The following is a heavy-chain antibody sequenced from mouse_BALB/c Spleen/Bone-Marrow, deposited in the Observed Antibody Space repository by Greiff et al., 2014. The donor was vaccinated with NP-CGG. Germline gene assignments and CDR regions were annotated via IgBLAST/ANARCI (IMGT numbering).Heavy chain of an antibody. CDR3: GRWGDGYYYATDY. J-gene: IGHJ4*01. D-gene: IGHD2-3*01. CDR2: INPFNGDT. Sequence: EVQLQQSGPDLVKPGASVKLSCKASGYSFTGYFLIWVRQSHGKSLEWIGRINPFNGDTFYNQKFKGKATLTVDKSSTTAHMELLSLTSEDSAVYYCGRWGDGYYYATDYWGQGTSVTVSS. CDR1: GYSFTGYF. V-gene: IGHV1-37*01.